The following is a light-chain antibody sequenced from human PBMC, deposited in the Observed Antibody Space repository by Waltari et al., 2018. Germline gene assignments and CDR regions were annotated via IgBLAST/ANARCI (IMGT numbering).Light chain of an antibody. CDR2: KVS. V-gene: IGKV2-30*01. CDR3: MHGIDWPWT. J-gene: IGKJ1*01. Sequence: DVVMTQSPLSLPVTLGQPASISCRSSQSLLNSDGNTYLSWFQQRPGQSPRRLIYKVSRRDSGVPDRFSGSGSGTDFTLKISRVEAEDVGVYSCMHGIDWPWTFGQGTKVEIK. CDR1: QSLLNSDGNTY.